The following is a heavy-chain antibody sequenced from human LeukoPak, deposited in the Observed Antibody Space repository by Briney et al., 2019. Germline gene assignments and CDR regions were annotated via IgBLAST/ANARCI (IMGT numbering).Heavy chain of an antibody. V-gene: IGHV3-13*01. CDR1: GFIFTDYD. CDR2: FGIAGDT. D-gene: IGHD1-26*01. Sequence: GGSLRLSCAASGFIFTDYDLHWVRQPPGKGLEWVSVFGIAGDTYYADSVKGRFTISRDVAKNSLYLQMNNLRAGDTAVYYCVRTNGGTYYDYWGQGILATVSS. CDR3: VRTNGGTYYDY. J-gene: IGHJ4*02.